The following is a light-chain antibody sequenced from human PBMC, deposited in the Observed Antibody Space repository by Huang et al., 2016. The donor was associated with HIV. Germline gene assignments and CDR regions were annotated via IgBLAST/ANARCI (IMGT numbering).Light chain of an antibody. CDR1: QAIDKY. CDR3: QQSYRTPRT. J-gene: IGKJ2*01. Sequence: DIQMTQFPTSLSASVEDRVTITCREGQAIDKYLNWYQQKSGRAPRLLIYGASKLQSGVPSRFSGRASGTHFSLTINSLQPDDSAIYYCQQSYRTPRTFGQGTNLGI. V-gene: IGKV1-39*01. CDR2: GAS.